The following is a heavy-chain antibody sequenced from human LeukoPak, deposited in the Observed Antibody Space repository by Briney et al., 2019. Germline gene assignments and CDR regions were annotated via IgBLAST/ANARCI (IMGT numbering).Heavy chain of an antibody. V-gene: IGHV1-18*01. CDR1: GYTFTSYG. Sequence: AASVKLSCNASGYTFTSYGITWVRQAPGQGLEWMGWISVYNGNTNYAQKLQGRVTMTTDTSTSTAYMELRSLRSDDTAVYYCARGYCSSPSCSWFDPWGQGTLVTVSS. CDR3: ARGYCSSPSCSWFDP. CDR2: ISVYNGNT. J-gene: IGHJ5*02. D-gene: IGHD2-2*01.